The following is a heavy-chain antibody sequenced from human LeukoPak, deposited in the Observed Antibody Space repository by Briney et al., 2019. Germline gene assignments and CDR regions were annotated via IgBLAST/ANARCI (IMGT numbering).Heavy chain of an antibody. Sequence: GGSLRLSCAASGFTFSSYSMNWVRQAPGKGLEWVSSISSSSSYIYYADSVKGRFTISRDNAKNSLYLQMNSLRAEDTAVYYCAKLTRLTIFGVLSNWSDPWGQGTLVTVSS. CDR3: AKLTRLTIFGVLSNWSDP. J-gene: IGHJ5*02. CDR1: GFTFSSYS. D-gene: IGHD3-3*01. CDR2: ISSSSSYI. V-gene: IGHV3-21*04.